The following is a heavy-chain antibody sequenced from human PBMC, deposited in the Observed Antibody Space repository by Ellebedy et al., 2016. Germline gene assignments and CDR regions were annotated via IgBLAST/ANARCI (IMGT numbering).Heavy chain of an antibody. CDR2: ISGGGDST. CDR1: GFKFSDFF. Sequence: GESLKISXGASGFKFSDFFMTWVRQAPGEGLEWVSTISGGGDSTFYADSVKGRFTISRDNSRNMLYLYMNSLRAEDTAKYYCRHGHYSGYWGQGTLVTVSS. J-gene: IGHJ4*02. CDR3: RHGHYSGY. V-gene: IGHV3-23*01.